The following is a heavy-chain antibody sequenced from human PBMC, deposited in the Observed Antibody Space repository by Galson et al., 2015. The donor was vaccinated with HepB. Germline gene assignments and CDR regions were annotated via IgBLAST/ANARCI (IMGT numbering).Heavy chain of an antibody. CDR2: IDPSDSYT. V-gene: IGHV5-10-1*01. CDR1: GYSFTSYW. Sequence: QSGAEVKKPGESLRISCKGSGYSFTSYWISWVRQMPGKGLEWMGRIDPSDSYTNYSPSFQGHVTISADKSISTAYLQWSSLKASDTAMYYCARNNWNDARFRLDYYYYGMDVWGQGTTVTVSS. D-gene: IGHD1-1*01. J-gene: IGHJ6*02. CDR3: ARNNWNDARFRLDYYYYGMDV.